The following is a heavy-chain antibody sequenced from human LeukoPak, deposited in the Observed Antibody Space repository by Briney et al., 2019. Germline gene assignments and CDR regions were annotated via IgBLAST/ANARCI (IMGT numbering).Heavy chain of an antibody. CDR1: GFIFSNYG. Sequence: GGSLRLSCAASGFIFSNYGMHWVRQAPGKGLEWVAVISHDGRATYYAYSVKGRFTISRDNSKSTQYLQMNSLRAEDTAVYYCAKGTVVVTALDYFDYWGQGTLVTVSS. J-gene: IGHJ4*02. CDR2: ISHDGRAT. CDR3: AKGTVVVTALDYFDY. D-gene: IGHD2-21*02. V-gene: IGHV3-30*18.